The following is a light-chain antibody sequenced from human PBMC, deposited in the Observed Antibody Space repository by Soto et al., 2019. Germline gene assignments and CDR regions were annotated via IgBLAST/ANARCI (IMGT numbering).Light chain of an antibody. CDR3: QQYGSSPST. CDR2: GSS. V-gene: IGKV3-20*01. CDR1: QRFYSTY. J-gene: IGKJ1*01. Sequence: EIVLTQSPGTLSLSPGDTATLSCRASQRFYSTYLAWYQHKVGQAPRLLIYGSSTRATGIPDRFSGSGSGKDFALTIRTLEPEDFAVYYFQQYGSSPSTFGQGTKVEVK.